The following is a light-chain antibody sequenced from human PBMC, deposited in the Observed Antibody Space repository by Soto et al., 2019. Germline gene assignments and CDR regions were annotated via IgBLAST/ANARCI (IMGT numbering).Light chain of an antibody. CDR1: QSISTY. CDR3: QQSFGVPVT. Sequence: IQMTQSPPSLSASVEDRVTITCRASQSISTYLNWYQQKPGKAPKPLIFGASTLQSGVPSRFSGSGSGTDFNFTITSLQPEDFATYYCQQSFGVPVTFGQGTRLEIK. J-gene: IGKJ5*01. V-gene: IGKV1-39*01. CDR2: GAS.